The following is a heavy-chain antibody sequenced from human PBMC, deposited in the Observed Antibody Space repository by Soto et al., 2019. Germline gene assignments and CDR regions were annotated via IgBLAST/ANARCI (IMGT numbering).Heavy chain of an antibody. V-gene: IGHV1-18*01. CDR1: GYTFTSYG. J-gene: IGHJ6*02. Sequence: QVQLVQSGAEVKKPGASVKVSCKASGYTFTSYGISWVRQAPGQGLEWMGWISAYNGNTNYAQKLQGRVTMTTDTSTSTAYMELGSLRSDDTAVYYCARDPIYYDFWSSFPYNTPSGGMDVWGQGTTVTVSS. CDR3: ARDPIYYDFWSSFPYNTPSGGMDV. D-gene: IGHD3-3*01. CDR2: ISAYNGNT.